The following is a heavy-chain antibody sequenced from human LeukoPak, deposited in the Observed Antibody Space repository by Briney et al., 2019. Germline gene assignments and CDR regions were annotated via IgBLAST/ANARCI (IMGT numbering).Heavy chain of an antibody. CDR2: IRYDGNNK. Sequence: PGGSLRLSCAASGFSFSIYDMYWVRQAPGKGLEWVAFIRYDGNNKYYADSVKGRFTISRDNSESTLYLQLNSLRAEDTAVYYCTTITVASHFDYWGPRTLVTVSS. V-gene: IGHV3-30*02. J-gene: IGHJ4*02. D-gene: IGHD6-19*01. CDR3: TTITVASHFDY. CDR1: GFSFSIYD.